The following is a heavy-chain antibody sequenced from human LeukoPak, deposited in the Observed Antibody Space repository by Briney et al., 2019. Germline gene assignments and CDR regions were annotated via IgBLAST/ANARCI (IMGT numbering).Heavy chain of an antibody. D-gene: IGHD6-19*01. CDR3: ARDPSAVAGEYFDY. Sequence: GGSLRLSCAASGFTFSSYAMHWVRQAPGKGLEWVAVISYDGSNKYYADSVKGRFTISRDNSKNTLYLQMNSLRAEDTAVYYCARDPSAVAGEYFDYWGQGTLVTVSS. V-gene: IGHV3-30-3*01. J-gene: IGHJ4*02. CDR1: GFTFSSYA. CDR2: ISYDGSNK.